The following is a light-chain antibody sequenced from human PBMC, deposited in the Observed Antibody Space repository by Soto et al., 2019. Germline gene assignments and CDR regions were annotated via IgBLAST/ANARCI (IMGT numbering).Light chain of an antibody. CDR1: QGISSA. Sequence: AIQLTPSPSSLSASVADRITITCRASQGISSALAWSQETPGKAPKVLIYGASSLESAVTSRFRGIGFGTDVTLTIRSLQPEDFDTYHCQQFNSHPLPFGGGTKVGVK. J-gene: IGKJ4*01. V-gene: IGKV1-13*02. CDR3: QQFNSHPLP. CDR2: GAS.